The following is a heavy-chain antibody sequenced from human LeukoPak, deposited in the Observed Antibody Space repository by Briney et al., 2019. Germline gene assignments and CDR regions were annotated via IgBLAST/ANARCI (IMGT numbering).Heavy chain of an antibody. CDR1: GFTVSSNY. J-gene: IGHJ4*02. Sequence: GGSLRLSCAASGFTVSSNYMSWVRQAPGKGLEWVSVIYSGGSTYYADSVKGRFTISRDNSKSTLYLQMNSLRAEDTAVYYCARDRYGGRSYYFDYWGQGTLVTVSS. CDR2: IYSGGST. D-gene: IGHD4-23*01. V-gene: IGHV3-53*01. CDR3: ARDRYGGRSYYFDY.